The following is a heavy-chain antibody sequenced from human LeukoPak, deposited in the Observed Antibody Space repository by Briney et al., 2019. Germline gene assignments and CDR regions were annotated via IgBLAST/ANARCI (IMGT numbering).Heavy chain of an antibody. D-gene: IGHD3-3*01. CDR2: INHSGST. CDR1: GGSFSGYY. CDR3: AREPGGFWSGYHHYFDY. Sequence: SETLSLTCAVYGGSFSGYYWSWIRQPPGKGLVWIGEINHSGSTNYNPSLKSRVTISVDTSKNQFSLKLSSVTAADTAVYYCAREPGGFWSGYHHYFDYWGQGTLVTVSS. V-gene: IGHV4-34*01. J-gene: IGHJ4*02.